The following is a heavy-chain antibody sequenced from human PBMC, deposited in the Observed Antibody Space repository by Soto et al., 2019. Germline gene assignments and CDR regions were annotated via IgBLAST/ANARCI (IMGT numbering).Heavy chain of an antibody. V-gene: IGHV4-4*02. Sequence: HVLLQESGPRLVEPSGTLSLTCAVSDGSISTANWWSWVRQSPGKGLEWIGEIYHGGSTNYNPSLKSRVTMSVDRSKNQFSLRLSSVTAADTAFYNCARECGDSYDCWSQGTLVTVSS. CDR2: IYHGGST. CDR3: ARECGDSYDC. J-gene: IGHJ4*02. D-gene: IGHD2-21*02. CDR1: DGSISTANW.